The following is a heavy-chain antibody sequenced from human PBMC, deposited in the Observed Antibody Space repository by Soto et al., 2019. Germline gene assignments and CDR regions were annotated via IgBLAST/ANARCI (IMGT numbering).Heavy chain of an antibody. CDR1: GYTFTSYA. V-gene: IGHV1-3*01. D-gene: IGHD2-2*01. CDR3: ARDRYCSSTSCYPNRSHYYYYYMDA. CDR2: INAGNGNT. Sequence: ASVKVSCKASGYTFTSYAMHWVRQAPGQRLEWMGWINAGNGNTKYSQKFQGRVTITRDTSASTAYMELSSLRSEDTAVYYCARDRYCSSTSCYPNRSHYYYYYMDAWGKGTTVTVSS. J-gene: IGHJ6*03.